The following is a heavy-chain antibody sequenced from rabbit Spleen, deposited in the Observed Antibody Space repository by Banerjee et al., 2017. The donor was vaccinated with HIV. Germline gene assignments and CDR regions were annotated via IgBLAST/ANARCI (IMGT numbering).Heavy chain of an antibody. CDR1: GFDFSVYG. Sequence: QEQLVESGGGLVQPGGSLKLSCKASGFDFSVYGLSWVRQAPGKGLEWIGYIEPIFGNTYYANWVNGRFTISSHNAQNTLYLQLSSLTAADTATYFCARDAGSYDYIDGYFNLWGPGTLVTVS. CDR2: IEPIFGNT. CDR3: ARDAGSYDYIDGYFNL. V-gene: IGHV1S47*01. J-gene: IGHJ4*01. D-gene: IGHD8-1*01.